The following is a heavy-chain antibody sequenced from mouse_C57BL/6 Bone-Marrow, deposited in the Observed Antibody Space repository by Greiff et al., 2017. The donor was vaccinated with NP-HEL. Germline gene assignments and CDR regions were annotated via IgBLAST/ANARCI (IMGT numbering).Heavy chain of an antibody. CDR2: IRSKSNNYAT. D-gene: IGHD1-1*01. CDR3: VVTTVVASYYAMDY. J-gene: IGHJ4*01. Sequence: GGGLVQPKGSLKLSCAASGFSFNTYAMNWVRQAPGKGLEWVARIRSKSNNYATYYADSVKDRFTISRDDSESMLYLQMNNLKTEDTAMYYCVVTTVVASYYAMDYWGQGTSVTVSS. CDR1: GFSFNTYA. V-gene: IGHV10-1*01.